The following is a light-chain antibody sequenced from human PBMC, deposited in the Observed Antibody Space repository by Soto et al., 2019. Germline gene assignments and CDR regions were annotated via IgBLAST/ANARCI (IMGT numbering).Light chain of an antibody. Sequence: EIVMTQSPGTLSVSPGERATLSCRASQSVSSNLACYQQKPGQAPRLLIYGASTRATGIPARFSGSGSGTDFTLTISRLEPEDFAVYYCQQYCGSPLTFGQGARLEIK. V-gene: IGKV3-20*01. CDR1: QSVSSN. CDR3: QQYCGSPLT. J-gene: IGKJ5*01. CDR2: GAS.